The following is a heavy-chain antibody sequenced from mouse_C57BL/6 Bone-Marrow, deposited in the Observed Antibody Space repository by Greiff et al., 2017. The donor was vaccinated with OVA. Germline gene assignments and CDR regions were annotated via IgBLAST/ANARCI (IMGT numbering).Heavy chain of an antibody. J-gene: IGHJ2*01. CDR3: TTYYGSSSFDY. CDR1: GFNIKDDY. Sequence: VQLQQSGAELVRPGASVKLSCTASGFNIKDDYMHWVKQRPEQGLEWIGWIDPENGDTEYASKFQGKATITEDTSSNTAYLQLSSLTSEDTAVYYCTTYYGSSSFDYWGQGTTLTVSS. D-gene: IGHD1-1*01. V-gene: IGHV14-4*01. CDR2: IDPENGDT.